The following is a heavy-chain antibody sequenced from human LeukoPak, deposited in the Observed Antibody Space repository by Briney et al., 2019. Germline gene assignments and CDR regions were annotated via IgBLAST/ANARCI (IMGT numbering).Heavy chain of an antibody. J-gene: IGHJ6*02. Sequence: PGRSLRLSCAASGLTFSSYAMPWVRQAPGKGLEWVAVISYDGSNKYYADSVKGRFTISRDNSKNTLYLQMNSLRAEDTAVYYCARDAPITMVRGVIRYYGMDVWGQGTTVTVSS. V-gene: IGHV3-30-3*01. D-gene: IGHD3-10*01. CDR2: ISYDGSNK. CDR1: GLTFSSYA. CDR3: ARDAPITMVRGVIRYYGMDV.